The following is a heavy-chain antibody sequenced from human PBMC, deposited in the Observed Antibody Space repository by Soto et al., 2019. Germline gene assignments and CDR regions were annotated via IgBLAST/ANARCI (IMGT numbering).Heavy chain of an antibody. D-gene: IGHD2-2*01. CDR1: GYTFTDYY. CDR2: INPKSGGT. V-gene: IGHV1-2*02. Sequence: EASVKVSCKASGYTFTDYYMHWVRQAPGQGLEWMGWINPKSGGTKYAQKFQGRVTMTRVTSISTAYMELSSLRSDDTALYYCAKDPNVVVVPAATGGMDVWGQGTTVTVSS. J-gene: IGHJ6*02. CDR3: AKDPNVVVVPAATGGMDV.